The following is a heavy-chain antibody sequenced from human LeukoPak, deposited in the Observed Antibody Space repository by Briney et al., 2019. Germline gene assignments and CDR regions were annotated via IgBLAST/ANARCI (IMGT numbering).Heavy chain of an antibody. J-gene: IGHJ4*02. CDR1: GFTFSSFW. CDR2: INSDGSST. V-gene: IGHV3-74*01. CDR3: ARSNYYDSSGYYYY. Sequence: GGSLRLSCAASGFTFSSFWMHWVRQAPGKGLVWVSRINSDGSSTSYADSVKGRFTISRDNAKNTLYLQMNSLRAEDTAVYYCARSNYYDSSGYYYYWGQGTLVTVSS. D-gene: IGHD3-22*01.